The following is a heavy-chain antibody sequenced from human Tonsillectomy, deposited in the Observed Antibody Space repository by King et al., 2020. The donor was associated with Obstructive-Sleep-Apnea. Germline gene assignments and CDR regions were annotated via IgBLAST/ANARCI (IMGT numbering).Heavy chain of an antibody. CDR2: KSHSGSA. CDR3: ARVRANNDFDI. J-gene: IGHJ3*02. Sequence: QESGPTLVTASETLSLTCTVSGYSMSSGFYWGWIRQPPGKGLEWIGSKSHSGSAFYSPSLTSRVTISIDTSNDQFFLNLNSVTAADTAVYYCARVRANNDFDIWGQGTQVSVSS. V-gene: IGHV4-38-2*02. D-gene: IGHD1/OR15-1a*01. CDR1: GYSMSSGFY.